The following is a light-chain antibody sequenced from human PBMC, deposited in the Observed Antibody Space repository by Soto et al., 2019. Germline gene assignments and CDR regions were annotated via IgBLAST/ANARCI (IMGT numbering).Light chain of an antibody. Sequence: QSALTQPASVSGSPGQSVTISCTGTSSDVGGYKFVSWYQHQPGKAPKLMIYAVSHRPSGVSNRFSGSKSGNTASLTISGLQAEDEADYYCSSYTASGTLVFGGGTQLTVL. V-gene: IGLV2-14*01. J-gene: IGLJ3*02. CDR3: SSYTASGTLV. CDR2: AVS. CDR1: SSDVGGYKF.